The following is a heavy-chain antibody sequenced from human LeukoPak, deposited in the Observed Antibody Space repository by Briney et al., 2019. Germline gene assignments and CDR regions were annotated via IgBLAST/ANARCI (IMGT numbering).Heavy chain of an antibody. CDR2: IKEDGSEK. CDR3: AKDTDRLPLHAFDI. J-gene: IGHJ3*02. Sequence: GGSLRLSCAASGFTFSTYWMSWVRQAPGKGLEWVANIKEDGSEKYYVDSVKGRFTISRDNAENSLFLQMNSLRAEDTAVYYCAKDTDRLPLHAFDIWGQGTMVTVSS. V-gene: IGHV3-7*01. CDR1: GFTFSTYW. D-gene: IGHD4-11*01.